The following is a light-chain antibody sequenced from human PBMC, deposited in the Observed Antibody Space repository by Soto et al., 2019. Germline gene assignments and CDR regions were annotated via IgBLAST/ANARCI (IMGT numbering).Light chain of an antibody. CDR3: LQDNNYPLT. CDR2: AAS. Sequence: IQMTQSPSTLSASVGDRVTITCRASQGIGNDLGWYQQKSGKAPKLLIYAASNLQSAVPSRFSGSGSGTDFTLTISGLQPEDVATYYCLQDNNYPLTFGGGTKVDIK. CDR1: QGIGND. V-gene: IGKV1-6*01. J-gene: IGKJ4*01.